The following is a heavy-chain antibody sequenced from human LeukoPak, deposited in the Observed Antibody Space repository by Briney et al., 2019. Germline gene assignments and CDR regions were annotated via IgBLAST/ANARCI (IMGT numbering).Heavy chain of an antibody. CDR3: ARQLGSSSSWFFYYFDY. D-gene: IGHD6-13*01. CDR1: GGSISSSGYC. CDR2: IYYSGST. V-gene: IGHV4-39*01. J-gene: IGHJ4*02. Sequence: SETLSLTCTVSGGSISSSGYCWGWIRQPPGKGLEWIGSIYYSGSTYYNPSLKSRVTISVDTSKNQFSLKLSSVTAADTAVYYCARQLGSSSSWFFYYFDYWGQGTLVTVSS.